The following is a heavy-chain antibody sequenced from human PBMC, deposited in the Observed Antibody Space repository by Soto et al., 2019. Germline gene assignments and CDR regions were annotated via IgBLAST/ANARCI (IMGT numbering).Heavy chain of an antibody. CDR2: ISSSGSTI. J-gene: IGHJ6*04. CDR3: AREGDSSGYYPDYYYYCMDV. Sequence: QVQLVESGGGLVKPGGSLRLSCAASGFTFSDYYMSWIRQAPGKGLEWVSYISSSGSTIYYADSVKGRFTISRDNAKNSLYLQMNSLRAEDTAVYYCAREGDSSGYYPDYYYYCMDVWGKGTTVTVSA. D-gene: IGHD3-22*01. V-gene: IGHV3-11*01. CDR1: GFTFSDYY.